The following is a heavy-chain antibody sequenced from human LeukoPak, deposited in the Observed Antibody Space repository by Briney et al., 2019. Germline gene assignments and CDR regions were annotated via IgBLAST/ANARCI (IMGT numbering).Heavy chain of an antibody. CDR1: GFTFSSYA. J-gene: IGHJ4*02. CDR2: ISGSGGST. V-gene: IGHV3-23*01. Sequence: GGSLRLSCAASGFTFSSYAMSWVRQAPGKGLEWVSAISGSGGSTYYADSVKGRFTNSRDNSKNTLYLQMNSLRAEDTAVYYCAKDLITMIVVVTFGPFDYWGQGTLVTVSS. CDR3: AKDLITMIVVVTFGPFDY. D-gene: IGHD3-22*01.